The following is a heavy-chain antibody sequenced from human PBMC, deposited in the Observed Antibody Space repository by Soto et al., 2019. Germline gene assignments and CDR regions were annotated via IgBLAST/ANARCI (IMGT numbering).Heavy chain of an antibody. Sequence: QVQLVESGGGVVQPGRSLRLSCAASGFTFSSSGMHWVRQAPGKGLEWVAIIWYDGSKKYYADSVKGRFTISRDNSKNTVYLQMNSPRAEDTAVYYCARAPFTIYDTSGYYDYWGQGTLVTVSS. CDR3: ARAPFTIYDTSGYYDY. J-gene: IGHJ4*02. CDR2: IWYDGSKK. CDR1: GFTFSSSG. D-gene: IGHD3-22*01. V-gene: IGHV3-33*01.